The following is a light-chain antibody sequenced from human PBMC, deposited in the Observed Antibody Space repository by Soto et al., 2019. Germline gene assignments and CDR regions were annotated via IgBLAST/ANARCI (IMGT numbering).Light chain of an antibody. CDR2: EVN. Sequence: QSALTQPPSASGSPGQSVAISCTGTSSDVGGYNYVSRYQQHPGKAPKLMIYEVNKRPSGVPDRFSDSKSGNTASLTVSGLQAEDEADYYCSSYAGSSNVFGTGTKLTVL. V-gene: IGLV2-8*01. CDR1: SSDVGGYNY. J-gene: IGLJ1*01. CDR3: SSYAGSSNV.